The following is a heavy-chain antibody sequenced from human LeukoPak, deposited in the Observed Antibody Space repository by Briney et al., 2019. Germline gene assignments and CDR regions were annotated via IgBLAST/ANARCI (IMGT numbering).Heavy chain of an antibody. CDR1: GGSISSSSYY. Sequence: PSETLSLTCTVSGGSISSSSYYWGWIRQPPGKGLEWIGSIYYSGSTYYNPSLKSRVTISVDTSKNQFSLKLSSVTAADTAVYYCPSGFGSGSIYYYYGMDVWGQGTTVTVSS. CDR3: PSGFGSGSIYYYYGMDV. V-gene: IGHV4-39*01. CDR2: IYYSGST. J-gene: IGHJ6*02. D-gene: IGHD6-19*01.